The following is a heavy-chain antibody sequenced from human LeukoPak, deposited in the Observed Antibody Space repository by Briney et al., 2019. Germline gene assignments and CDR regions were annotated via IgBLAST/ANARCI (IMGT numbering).Heavy chain of an antibody. J-gene: IGHJ4*02. CDR1: GYTFTSCY. V-gene: IGHV1-46*01. CDR3: ARFDPVAGTQD. D-gene: IGHD6-19*01. Sequence: ASVKVSCKASGYTFTSCYMHWVRQAPGQGLEWMGIINPSGGSTSYAQKFQGRVTMTRDTSTSTVYMELSSLRSEDTAVYYCARFDPVAGTQDWGQGTLVTVSS. CDR2: INPSGGST.